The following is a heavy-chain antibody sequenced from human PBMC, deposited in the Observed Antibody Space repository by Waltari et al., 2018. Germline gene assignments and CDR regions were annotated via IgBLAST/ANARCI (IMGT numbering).Heavy chain of an antibody. D-gene: IGHD3-22*01. V-gene: IGHV3-23*04. CDR3: AKAEDYYDSSGYWDFDY. Sequence: EVQLVESGGGLVQPGGSLRLSCAASGFTFSSYAMSWVHQAPGKGLEWVSAISGSGGSTYYADSVKGRFTIARDNSKNTLYLQMNSLRAEDTAVYYCAKAEDYYDSSGYWDFDYWGQGTLVTVSS. CDR1: GFTFSSYA. J-gene: IGHJ4*02. CDR2: ISGSGGST.